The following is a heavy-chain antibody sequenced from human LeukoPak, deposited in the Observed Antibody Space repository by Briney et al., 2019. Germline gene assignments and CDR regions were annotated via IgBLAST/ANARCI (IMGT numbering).Heavy chain of an antibody. CDR1: GFVFSDTY. Sequence: GGSLRFSCAASGFVFSDTYMNCICQAPGKGLEWVSYISSSGIAKNYADSVKGRFTISRDNANNTLSLKMNDLRPDDTAVYYCAKGDSSACPDYWGQGTLVTVSS. J-gene: IGHJ4*02. CDR3: AKGDSSACPDY. V-gene: IGHV3-11*01. CDR2: ISSSGIAK. D-gene: IGHD3-22*01.